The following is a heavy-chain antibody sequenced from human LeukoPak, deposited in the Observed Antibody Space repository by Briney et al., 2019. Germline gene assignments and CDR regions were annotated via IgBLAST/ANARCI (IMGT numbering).Heavy chain of an antibody. CDR2: ISYDGSNK. Sequence: GGSLRLSCAASGFTFSSYGMHWVRQAPGKGLGWVAVISYDGSNKYYADSVKGRFTISRDNSKNTLYLQMNSLRAEDTAVYYCAKDGGYGGNPLDYWGQGTLVTVSS. CDR1: GFTFSSYG. V-gene: IGHV3-30*18. D-gene: IGHD4-23*01. J-gene: IGHJ4*02. CDR3: AKDGGYGGNPLDY.